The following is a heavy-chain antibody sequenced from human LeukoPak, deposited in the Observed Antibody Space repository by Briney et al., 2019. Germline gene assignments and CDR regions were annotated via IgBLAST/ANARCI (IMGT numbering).Heavy chain of an antibody. J-gene: IGHJ4*02. CDR1: GYTFTSYG. Sequence: ASVKVSCKASGYTFTSYGVSWVRQTPGQGLEWMGWISAYNGNTNYAQKLQGRVTMTTDTSTSTAYMELRSLRSDDTAVYYCARLAAAGTLDYWGQGTLVTVSS. V-gene: IGHV1-18*01. D-gene: IGHD6-13*01. CDR2: ISAYNGNT. CDR3: ARLAAAGTLDY.